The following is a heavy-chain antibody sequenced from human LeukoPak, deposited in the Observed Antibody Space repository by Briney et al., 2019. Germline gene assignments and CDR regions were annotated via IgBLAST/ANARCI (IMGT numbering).Heavy chain of an antibody. V-gene: IGHV4-59*01. CDR2: IYYSGST. J-gene: IGHJ3*02. D-gene: IGHD3-10*01. CDR3: ARDRGGSASHGFDAFDI. CDR1: GGSISGYY. Sequence: PSETLSLTCTVSGGSISGYYWTWIRQPPGKGLEWIGYIYYSGSTNYNPSLKSRVTISVDTSKNQFSLKLTSVTAADTAVYYCARDRGGSASHGFDAFDIWGQGTMVTVSS.